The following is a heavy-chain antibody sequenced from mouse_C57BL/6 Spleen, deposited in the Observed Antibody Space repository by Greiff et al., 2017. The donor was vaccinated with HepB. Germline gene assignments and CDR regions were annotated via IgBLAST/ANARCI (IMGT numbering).Heavy chain of an antibody. V-gene: IGHV1-82*01. Sequence: VQLQQSGPELVKPGASVKISCKASGYAFSSSWMNWVKQRPGKGLEWIGRIYPGDGDTNYNGKFKGKATLTADKSSSTAYMQLSSLTSEDSAVYFCARSQTAQATNFDYWGQGTTLTVSS. CDR1: GYAFSSSW. CDR3: ARSQTAQATNFDY. CDR2: IYPGDGDT. J-gene: IGHJ2*01. D-gene: IGHD3-2*02.